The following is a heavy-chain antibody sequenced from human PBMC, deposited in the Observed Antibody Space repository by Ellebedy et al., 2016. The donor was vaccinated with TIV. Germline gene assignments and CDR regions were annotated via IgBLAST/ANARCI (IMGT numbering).Heavy chain of an antibody. CDR3: ARDSPGVSAMWD. J-gene: IGHJ4*02. CDR2: IYYSGNT. V-gene: IGHV4-59*01. Sequence: GSLRLXXAVSGAPSGNYFWSWIRQPPGKGLEWIGYIYYSGNTNSNPSLKSRVTISVDTSKNQFSLNLRSVTAADTAVYYCARDSPGVSAMWDWGQGIRVTVSS. D-gene: IGHD2-21*02. CDR1: GAPSGNYF.